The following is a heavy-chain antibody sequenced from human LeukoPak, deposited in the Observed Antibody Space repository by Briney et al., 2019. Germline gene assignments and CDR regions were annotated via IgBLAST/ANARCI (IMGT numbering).Heavy chain of an antibody. Sequence: PSQTLSLTCTVSGGSISSGDYYWIWIRQPPGKGLEWIGYIYYSGSTYYNPSLKSRVTISVDTSKNQFSLKLSSVTAADTAVYYCARGTTADIVVVVAATPGLNFDYWGQGTLVTVSS. J-gene: IGHJ4*02. CDR3: ARGTTADIVVVVAATPGLNFDY. V-gene: IGHV4-30-4*01. CDR1: GGSISSGDYY. D-gene: IGHD2-15*01. CDR2: IYYSGST.